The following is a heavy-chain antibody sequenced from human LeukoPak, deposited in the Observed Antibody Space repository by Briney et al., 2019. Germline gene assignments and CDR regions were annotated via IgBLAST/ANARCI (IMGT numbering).Heavy chain of an antibody. Sequence: SQTLSLTCAISGDSVSSNSAAWNWIRQSPSRGLEWLGRTYYRSKWYNDYAVSVKSRITINPDASKNQFSLQLNSVTPEDTAVHYCARERAYSSSWFLNWFDPWGQGTLVTVSS. V-gene: IGHV6-1*01. D-gene: IGHD6-13*01. CDR1: GDSVSSNSAA. CDR3: ARERAYSSSWFLNWFDP. CDR2: TYYRSKWYN. J-gene: IGHJ5*02.